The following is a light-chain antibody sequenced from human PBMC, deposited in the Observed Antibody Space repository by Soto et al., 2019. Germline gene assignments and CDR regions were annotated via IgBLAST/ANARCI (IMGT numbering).Light chain of an antibody. CDR3: QQYDNWPWT. Sequence: EIVLTQSPAALSLSPGERATLSCRASQSVSSYLAWYQQKPGQAPRLLLYDASNRATTIPARFSGSGSGTDFTLTISSLQSEDFAVYYCQQYDNWPWTFGQGTKVDIK. J-gene: IGKJ1*01. V-gene: IGKV3-11*01. CDR1: QSVSSY. CDR2: DAS.